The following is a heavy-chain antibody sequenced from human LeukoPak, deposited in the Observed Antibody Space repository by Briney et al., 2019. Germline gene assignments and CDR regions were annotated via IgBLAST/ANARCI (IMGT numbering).Heavy chain of an antibody. J-gene: IGHJ5*02. V-gene: IGHV4-59*08. CDR2: IYYSGST. CDR1: GGSISSYY. Sequence: SETLSLTCTVSGGSISSYYWSWIRQPPGKGLEWIGYIYYSGSTNYNPSLKSRVTISVDTSKNQFSLKLSSVTAADTAVYYCARHFMGGSYNWFDPWGQGTLVTVSS. CDR3: ARHFMGGSYNWFDP. D-gene: IGHD1-26*01.